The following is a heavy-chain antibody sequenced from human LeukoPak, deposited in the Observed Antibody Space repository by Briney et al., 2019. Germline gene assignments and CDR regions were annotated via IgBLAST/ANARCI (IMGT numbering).Heavy chain of an antibody. Sequence: GGSLRLSCAASGFTFSSYAMHWVRQAPGKGLEWVAVISYDGSNKYYADSVKGRFTISRDNSKNTLYLQMNSLRAEDTAVYYCARGIIVVHPYNWFDPWGQGTLVTVSS. CDR2: ISYDGSNK. V-gene: IGHV3-30-3*01. CDR1: GFTFSSYA. CDR3: ARGIIVVHPYNWFDP. D-gene: IGHD3-22*01. J-gene: IGHJ5*02.